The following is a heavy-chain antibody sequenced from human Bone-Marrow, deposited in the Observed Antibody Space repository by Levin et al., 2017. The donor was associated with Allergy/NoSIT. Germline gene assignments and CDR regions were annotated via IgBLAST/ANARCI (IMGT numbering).Heavy chain of an antibody. J-gene: IGHJ5*02. V-gene: IGHV3-30*04. D-gene: IGHD2-15*01. Sequence: GGSLRLSCAGSGFTFSNYAMHWVRQAPGKGLDWLAVISHDGVHLYYAESVKGRFTISRDNSNNTLYLQLNSLGPEDTALYYCARSDSRGLWGGWSDPWGQGTLVTVSS. CDR1: GFTFSNYA. CDR3: ARSDSRGLWGGWSDP. CDR2: ISHDGVHL.